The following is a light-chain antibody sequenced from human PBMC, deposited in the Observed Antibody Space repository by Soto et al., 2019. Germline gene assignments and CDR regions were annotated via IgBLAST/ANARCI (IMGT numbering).Light chain of an antibody. CDR3: QQYNSYSPWT. Sequence: DIQMTQSPSTLSASVGGRVTITCRASQSISSWLAWYQQKPGKAPKLLIYAASSLQSGVPSRFSGSGSGTDFTLTISSLQPDDFATYYCQQYNSYSPWTFGQGTKVDIK. CDR1: QSISSW. J-gene: IGKJ1*01. CDR2: AAS. V-gene: IGKV1-5*01.